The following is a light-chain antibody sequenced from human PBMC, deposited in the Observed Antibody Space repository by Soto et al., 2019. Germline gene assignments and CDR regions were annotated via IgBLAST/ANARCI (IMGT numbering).Light chain of an antibody. Sequence: EIVLTQSPATLSLSPGERATLSCRASQSISIYLAWYQQKPGQAPRLLIYGASNRANGIADRFSGGGSGTDFTLTISSLEPEDFAVYYCQQRNNWPPMYTFGQGTKLEIK. J-gene: IGKJ2*01. CDR2: GAS. V-gene: IGKV3-11*01. CDR1: QSISIY. CDR3: QQRNNWPPMYT.